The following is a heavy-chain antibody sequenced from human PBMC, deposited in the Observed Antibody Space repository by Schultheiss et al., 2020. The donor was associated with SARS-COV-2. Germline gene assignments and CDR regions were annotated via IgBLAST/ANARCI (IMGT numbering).Heavy chain of an antibody. D-gene: IGHD4-17*01. J-gene: IGHJ4*02. CDR3: AREGPMTTVTIFDY. V-gene: IGHV4-4*07. CDR1: GGSFSGYY. Sequence: SETLSLTCAVYGGSFSGYYWSWIRQPPGKGLEWIGRIYTSGSTNYNPSLKSRVTMSVDTSKNQFSLKLSSVTAADTAVYYCAREGPMTTVTIFDYWGQGTLVTVSS. CDR2: IYTSGST.